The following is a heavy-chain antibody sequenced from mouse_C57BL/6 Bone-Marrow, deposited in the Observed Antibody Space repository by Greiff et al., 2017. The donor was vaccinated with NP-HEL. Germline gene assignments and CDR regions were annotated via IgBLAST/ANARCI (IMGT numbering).Heavy chain of an antibody. CDR1: GFNIKDDY. CDR2: IDPENGDT. J-gene: IGHJ4*01. V-gene: IGHV14-4*01. Sequence: EVKLVESGAELVRPGASVKLSCTASGFNIKDDYMHWVKQRPEQGLEWIGWIDPENGDTEYASKFQGKATITADTSSNTAYLQLSSLTSEDTAVYYCTTLEGTTEAMDYWGQGTSVTVSS. D-gene: IGHD1-1*01. CDR3: TTLEGTTEAMDY.